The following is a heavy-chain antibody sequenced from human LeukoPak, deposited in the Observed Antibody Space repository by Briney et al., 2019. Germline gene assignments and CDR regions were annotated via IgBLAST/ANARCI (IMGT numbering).Heavy chain of an antibody. V-gene: IGHV3-7*01. D-gene: IGHD2-21*01. Sequence: GGSLRLSCAASGFTFSSYWMSWVRQAPGEGLEWVANIKQDGSEKYYVDSVKGRFTISRDNAKNSLYLQMNSLRAEDTAVYYCARDKPLWSKGSYYMDAWGKGTTVTVSS. CDR1: GFTFSSYW. CDR3: ARDKPLWSKGSYYMDA. J-gene: IGHJ6*03. CDR2: IKQDGSEK.